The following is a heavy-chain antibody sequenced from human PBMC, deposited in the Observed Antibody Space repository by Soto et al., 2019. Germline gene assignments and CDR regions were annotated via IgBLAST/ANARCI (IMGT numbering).Heavy chain of an antibody. Sequence: PGGSLRLSCAISGFSVSSNYLSWVHQAPGKGLEWVSVHYSGGSTYYADSAQGRFTISRDKSNNTLYLQMRRVRAEDTAVYFCARHRHPRGTVGATSPLDPWGQGTQVTVSS. D-gene: IGHD1-26*01. CDR1: GFSVSSNY. CDR2: HYSGGST. J-gene: IGHJ5*02. CDR3: ARHRHPRGTVGATSPLDP. V-gene: IGHV3-53*01.